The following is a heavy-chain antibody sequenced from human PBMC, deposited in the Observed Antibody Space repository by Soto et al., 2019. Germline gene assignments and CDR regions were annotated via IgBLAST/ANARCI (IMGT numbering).Heavy chain of an antibody. Sequence: SVKVSCKASGGTFSSYAISWVRQAPGQGLEWMGGIIPIFGTANYAQKFQGRVTITADESTSTAYMELSSLRSEDTAVYYCARDNRRGWLELRQWFDPWGQGTLVTVS. D-gene: IGHD1-7*01. CDR2: IIPIFGTA. CDR3: ARDNRRGWLELRQWFDP. V-gene: IGHV1-69*13. J-gene: IGHJ5*02. CDR1: GGTFSSYA.